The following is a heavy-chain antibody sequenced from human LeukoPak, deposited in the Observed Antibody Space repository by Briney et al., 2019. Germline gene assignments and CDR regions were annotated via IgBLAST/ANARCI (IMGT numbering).Heavy chain of an antibody. CDR1: GYTFTSYG. CDR3: ASHAFYGDYDAGWFDP. D-gene: IGHD4-17*01. CDR2: ISAYNGNT. J-gene: IGHJ5*02. V-gene: IGHV1-18*01. Sequence: ASVKVSCKASGYTFTSYGISWVRQAPGQGLEWMGWISAYNGNTNYAQKLQGRVTMTTDISTSTAYMELRSLRSDDTAVYYCASHAFYGDYDAGWFDPWGQGTLVTISS.